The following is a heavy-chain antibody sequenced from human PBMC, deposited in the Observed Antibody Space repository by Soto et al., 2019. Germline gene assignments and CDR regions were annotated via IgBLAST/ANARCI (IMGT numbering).Heavy chain of an antibody. J-gene: IGHJ4*02. CDR2: IYSDGST. Sequence: GGSLRLSCAGFGFTVSINYMSWVLQAPGKGLEWVSVIYSDGSTYYADSVKGRFTISRDNSKNTLYLQMNSLRAEDTAVYYCSKAGIGLLWFGEPLYYFDYWGQGTLVTVSS. D-gene: IGHD3-10*01. CDR3: SKAGIGLLWFGEPLYYFDY. CDR1: GFTVSINY. V-gene: IGHV3-66*01.